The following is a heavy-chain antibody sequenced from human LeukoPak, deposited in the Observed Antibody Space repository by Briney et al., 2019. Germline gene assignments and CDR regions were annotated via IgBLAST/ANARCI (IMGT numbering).Heavy chain of an antibody. Sequence: ASVKVSCKASSYTFTCYGISWVRQAPGQGLEWMGWISAYNGNTNYAQKLQGRVTMTTDTSTSTAYMELRSLRSDDTAVYYCAKVSESNYDILTGYYTPYYFDYWGQGTLVTVSS. J-gene: IGHJ4*02. D-gene: IGHD3-9*01. CDR2: ISAYNGNT. V-gene: IGHV1-18*01. CDR3: AKVSESNYDILTGYYTPYYFDY. CDR1: SYTFTCYG.